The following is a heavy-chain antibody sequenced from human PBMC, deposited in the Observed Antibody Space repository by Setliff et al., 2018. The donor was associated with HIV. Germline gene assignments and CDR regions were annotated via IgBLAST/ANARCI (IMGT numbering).Heavy chain of an antibody. D-gene: IGHD5-12*01. CDR1: GGSISSHC. CDR2: IYASGSI. J-gene: IGHJ6*02. Sequence: SETLSLTCTVSGGSISSHCWSWIRQSPGKALEWIGYIYASGSIIYNPSLQSRVTISLDTSKNQFSLNLRSVTAADTAVYYCARGDGYRGNDAYYDSGMDVWGQGIAVTSP. V-gene: IGHV4-59*11. CDR3: ARGDGYRGNDAYYDSGMDV.